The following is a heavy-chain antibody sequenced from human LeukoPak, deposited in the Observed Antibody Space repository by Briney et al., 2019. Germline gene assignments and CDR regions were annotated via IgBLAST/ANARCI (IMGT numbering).Heavy chain of an antibody. J-gene: IGHJ4*02. V-gene: IGHV4-31*03. CDR2: IYYSGST. CDR3: ARVLRDSSGYYCDY. CDR1: GGSISSGGYY. Sequence: SQTLSLTCTVSGGSISSGGYYWSWIRQHPGKGLEWIGYIYYSGSTYYNPSLKSRVTITVDTSKNQFSLKLSSVTAADTVVYYCARVLRDSSGYYCDYWGQGTLVTVSS. D-gene: IGHD3-22*01.